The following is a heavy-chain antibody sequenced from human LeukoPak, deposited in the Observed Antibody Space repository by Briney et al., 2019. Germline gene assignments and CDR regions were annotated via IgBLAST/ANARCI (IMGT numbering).Heavy chain of an antibody. CDR3: AKRSRASDGSPFDY. CDR1: GFTFSTYV. J-gene: IGHJ4*02. V-gene: IGHV3-23*01. Sequence: GGSLGLSCAASGFTFSTYVMTWVRQTPGKGLEWVSAISGSGGTTHYADSVEGRFTISRDNSKSTLFLQMGSLRAEDTAVYYCAKRSRASDGSPFDYWGQGTLVTVS. D-gene: IGHD5-24*01. CDR2: ISGSGGTT.